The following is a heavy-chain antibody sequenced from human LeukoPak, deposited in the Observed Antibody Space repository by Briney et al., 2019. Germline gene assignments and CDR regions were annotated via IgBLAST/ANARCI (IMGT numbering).Heavy chain of an antibody. J-gene: IGHJ6*02. CDR1: GFIFTDYW. V-gene: IGHV3-7*01. CDR2: TNKDGSEK. Sequence: GGSLRLSCEASGFIFTDYWMTWARQAPGKGLEWVANTNKDGSEKYYVDSVKGRFTISRDNAKNSLYLQMNSLRAEDTAVYYCARGEYGMDVWGQGTTVTVSS. CDR3: ARGEYGMDV.